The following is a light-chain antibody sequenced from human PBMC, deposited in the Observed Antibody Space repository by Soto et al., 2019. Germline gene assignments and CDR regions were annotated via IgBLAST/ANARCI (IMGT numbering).Light chain of an antibody. CDR1: NSDVGIYDF. CDR3: SSYITTNTLV. V-gene: IGLV2-14*01. CDR2: EVS. J-gene: IGLJ2*01. Sequence: QSALTQPASVSGTPGQSITISCTGSNSDVGIYDFVSWYQHHPGRAPKLIVSEVSHRPSGVSNRFSGSKSGNTASLTISGLQSEDEADYYCSSYITTNTLVFGGGTKVTVL.